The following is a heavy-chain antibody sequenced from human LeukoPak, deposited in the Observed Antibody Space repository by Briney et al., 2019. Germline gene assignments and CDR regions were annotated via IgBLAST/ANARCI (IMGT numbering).Heavy chain of an antibody. CDR3: AATHRGSYYPY. D-gene: IGHD1-26*01. CDR2: ISGDTSDM. CDR1: GFTFSNYG. Sequence: GGSLRLSCAASGFTFSNYGMNWVRQAPGKGLEWVSSISGDTSDMDYADSVKGPFTISRDNAKNSLYLQMNSLRAEDTAVYYCAATHRGSYYPYWGQGTLVTVSS. V-gene: IGHV3-21*01. J-gene: IGHJ4*02.